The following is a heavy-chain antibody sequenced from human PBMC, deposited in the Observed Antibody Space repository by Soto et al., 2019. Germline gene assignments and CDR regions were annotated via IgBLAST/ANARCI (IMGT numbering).Heavy chain of an antibody. CDR2: INHSGST. CDR3: ARTGVDNWFDP. J-gene: IGHJ5*02. V-gene: IGHV4-34*01. D-gene: IGHD2-8*01. Sequence: SETLSLTCAVYGGSFSGYYWSWIRQPPGKGLEWIGEINHSGSTNYNPSLKSRVTISVDTSKNQFSLKLSSLTAADTAVYYCARTGVDNWFDPWGQGTLVTVSS. CDR1: GGSFSGYY.